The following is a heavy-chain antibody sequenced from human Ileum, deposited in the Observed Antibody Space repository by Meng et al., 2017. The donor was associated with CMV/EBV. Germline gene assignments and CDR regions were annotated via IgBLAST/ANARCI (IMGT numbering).Heavy chain of an antibody. CDR3: ARERILEGITLLEY. CDR2: IFHTGTT. D-gene: IGHD2/OR15-2a*01. CDR1: GGSISSSNW. J-gene: IGHJ4*02. Sequence: GSGGSISSSNWWSWVRQSSGKGLEWIGEIFHTGTTFYNPSLKSRVTISIDKPKNQISLKVTSVTAADTAVYYCARERILEGITLLEYWGQGTLVTVSS. V-gene: IGHV4-4*02.